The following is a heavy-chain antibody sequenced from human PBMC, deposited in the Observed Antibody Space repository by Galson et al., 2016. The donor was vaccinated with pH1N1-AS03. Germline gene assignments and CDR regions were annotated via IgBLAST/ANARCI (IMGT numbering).Heavy chain of an antibody. CDR2: IFYNGTT. D-gene: IGHD4-17*01. J-gene: IGHJ4*02. CDR1: GGSISSYY. CDR3: ARFPDYGDDVGY. Sequence: SETLSLTCTVSGGSISSYYWSWIRQPPGKRLEWTGYIFYNGTTNYNPSLKSRVTISVDTSKNQFSLKLTSVTAADTAVYYCARFPDYGDDVGYWGQGTLVTVSS. V-gene: IGHV4-59*08.